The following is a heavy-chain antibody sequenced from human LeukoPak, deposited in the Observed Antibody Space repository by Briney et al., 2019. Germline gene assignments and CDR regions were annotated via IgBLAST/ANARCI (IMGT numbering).Heavy chain of an antibody. V-gene: IGHV4-30-4*01. D-gene: IGHD3-22*01. Sequence: SQTLSLTCTVFGSSISSGDYYWSWIRQPPGKGLEWIGYIYYSGSTYYNPSLKSRVTISVDTSKNQFSLKLSSVTAADTAVYYCARVNYYDSSGYYYYFDYWGQGTLVTASS. CDR1: GSSISSGDYY. J-gene: IGHJ4*02. CDR2: IYYSGST. CDR3: ARVNYYDSSGYYYYFDY.